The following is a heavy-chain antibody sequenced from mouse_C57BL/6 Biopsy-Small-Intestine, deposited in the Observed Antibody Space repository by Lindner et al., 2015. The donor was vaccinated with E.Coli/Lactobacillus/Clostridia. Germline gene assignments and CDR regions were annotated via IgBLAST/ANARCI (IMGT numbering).Heavy chain of an antibody. Sequence: VQLQESGAELARPGASVKLSCKASGYTFTSYGISWVKQRTGQGLEWIGEIYPRSGNTYYNEKFKGKATLTADKSSSTAYMELRSLTSEDSAVYFCARRGGSGSWFAYWGQGTLVTVSA. V-gene: IGHV1-81*01. CDR2: IYPRSGNT. CDR3: ARRGGSGSWFAY. CDR1: GYTFTSYG. J-gene: IGHJ3*01. D-gene: IGHD3-2*02.